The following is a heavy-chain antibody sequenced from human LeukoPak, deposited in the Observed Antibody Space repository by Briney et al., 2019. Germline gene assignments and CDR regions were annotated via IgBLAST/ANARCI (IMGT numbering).Heavy chain of an antibody. CDR1: GFTFRSYE. D-gene: IGHD4/OR15-4a*01. V-gene: IGHV3-74*01. CDR3: ATTNYGFFLDS. CDR2: INSDGTKT. J-gene: IGHJ5*01. Sequence: GGSLRLSCAASGFTFRSYEMHWVRLAPGKGLTWVSRINSDGTKTDYADSVKGRFTISRDNPKNTLFLQMNSLRAEDTAVYYCATTNYGFFLDSWGRGTLVTVSS.